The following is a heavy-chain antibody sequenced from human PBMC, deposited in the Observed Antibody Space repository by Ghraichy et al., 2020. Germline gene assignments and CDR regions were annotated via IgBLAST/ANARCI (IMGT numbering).Heavy chain of an antibody. Sequence: ASVKVSCKVSGYTLTELSMHWVRQAPGKGLEWMGGFDPEDGETIYAQKFQGRVTMTEDTSTDTAYMELSSLRSEDTAVYYCATVDSSGYYPLAFDIWGQGTMVTVSS. CDR3: ATVDSSGYYPLAFDI. D-gene: IGHD3-22*01. J-gene: IGHJ3*02. V-gene: IGHV1-24*01. CDR2: FDPEDGET. CDR1: GYTLTELS.